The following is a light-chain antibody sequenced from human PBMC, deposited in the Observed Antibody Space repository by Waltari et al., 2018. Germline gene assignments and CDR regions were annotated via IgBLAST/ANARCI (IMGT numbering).Light chain of an antibody. V-gene: IGKV3-20*01. CDR3: QQYDRSPET. Sequence: EIVLTQSPGTLSLSPGERATLSCRASQSVTSNYLAWYQQRHGRAPRLLIYGASNRATVIPDRFSGSGSGTDFSLTINRLEPEDFAVYYCQQYDRSPETFGQGTKLEIK. J-gene: IGKJ2*01. CDR1: QSVTSNY. CDR2: GAS.